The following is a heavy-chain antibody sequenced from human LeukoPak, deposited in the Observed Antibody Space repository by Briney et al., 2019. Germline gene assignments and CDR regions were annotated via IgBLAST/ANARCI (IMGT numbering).Heavy chain of an antibody. CDR3: ARVDGSGSYRAFDI. V-gene: IGHV3-48*01. CDR1: ALTFSSYS. J-gene: IGHJ3*02. Sequence: GGSLRLSCAASALTFSSYSMNWVRQAPGKGLEWVSYVSSSSSTIYYADSVKGRFTISRDNAKNSLYLQMNSLRAEDTAVYYCARVDGSGSYRAFDIWGQGTMVTVSS. D-gene: IGHD3-10*01. CDR2: VSSSSSTI.